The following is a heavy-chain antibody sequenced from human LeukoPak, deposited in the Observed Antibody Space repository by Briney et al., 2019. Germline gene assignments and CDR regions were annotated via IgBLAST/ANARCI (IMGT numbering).Heavy chain of an antibody. J-gene: IGHJ4*02. D-gene: IGHD6-13*01. CDR2: INPNSGGT. CDR3: ARARAGSPIGDY. CDR1: GYTFTGYY. V-gene: IGHV1-2*06. Sequence: ASVKVSCKASGYTFTGYYMHWVRQAPGQGLEWMGRINPNSGGTNYAQKFQGRVPMTRDTSISTAYMELSRLRSDDTAVYYCARARAGSPIGDYWGQGTLVTVSS.